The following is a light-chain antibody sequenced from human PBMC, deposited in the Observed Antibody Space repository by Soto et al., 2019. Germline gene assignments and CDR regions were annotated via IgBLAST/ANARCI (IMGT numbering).Light chain of an antibody. CDR1: QGIKNY. J-gene: IGKJ2*01. CDR3: QPYKSYPLT. Sequence: DIQMTQSPSSLSASVGDSVTITCRASQGIKNYLASFQQKPGKAPISLIYDASSLQSGVPSKFSGSGSGTDFTLPISSLQPEDSATYCSQPYKSYPLTFGQGTKLAIK. V-gene: IGKV1-16*02. CDR2: DAS.